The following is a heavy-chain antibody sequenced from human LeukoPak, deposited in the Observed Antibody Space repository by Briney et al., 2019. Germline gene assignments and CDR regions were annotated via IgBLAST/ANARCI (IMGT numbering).Heavy chain of an antibody. D-gene: IGHD3-16*01. CDR1: GFTFSSYG. J-gene: IGHJ4*02. CDR3: AKGGSVGGYYFDY. V-gene: IGHV3-30*18. Sequence: GGSLRLSCAASGFTFSSYGMHWVRQAPGKGLGWVAVISYDGSNKYYADSVKGRFTISRDNSKNTLYLQMNSLRAEDTAVYYCAKGGSVGGYYFDYWGQGTLVTVSS. CDR2: ISYDGSNK.